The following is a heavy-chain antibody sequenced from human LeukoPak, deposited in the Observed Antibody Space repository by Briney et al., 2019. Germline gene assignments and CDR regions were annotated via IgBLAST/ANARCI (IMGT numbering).Heavy chain of an antibody. CDR2: INPNSGGT. J-gene: IGHJ4*02. Sequence: ASVKVSCKASGGTFSSYAISWVRQAPGQGLEWMGWINPNSGGTNYAQKFQGRVTMTRDTSISTAYMELSRLRSDDTAVYYCATDRYYDSSGYNYWGQGTLVTVSS. D-gene: IGHD3-22*01. CDR1: GGTFSSYA. CDR3: ATDRYYDSSGYNY. V-gene: IGHV1-2*02.